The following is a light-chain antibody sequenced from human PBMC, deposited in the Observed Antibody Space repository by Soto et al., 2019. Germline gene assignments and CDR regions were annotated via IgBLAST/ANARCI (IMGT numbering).Light chain of an antibody. CDR3: QQSYSTPPT. Sequence: DIQMTQSPSSLSASVGDRVTITCRASQSISSYLNWYQQKPGKAPKLLIYAAISLQSGVPSRFSGSGSGTDFTLTISSLQPEDFATYYCQQSYSTPPTFGQGTKVDIK. CDR1: QSISSY. J-gene: IGKJ1*01. V-gene: IGKV1-39*01. CDR2: AAI.